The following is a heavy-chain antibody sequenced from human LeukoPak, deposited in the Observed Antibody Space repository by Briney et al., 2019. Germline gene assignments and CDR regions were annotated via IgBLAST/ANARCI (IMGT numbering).Heavy chain of an antibody. D-gene: IGHD6-19*01. CDR2: IYYSGST. J-gene: IGHJ4*02. CDR1: GGSISSYY. Sequence: SETLSLTCTVSGGSISSYYWSWIRQPPGKGLEWIGYIYYSGSTNYNPSLKSRVTISVDTSKNQFSLKLSSVTAADTAVYYCARAVAGTSEFIDYWGQGTLVTVSS. CDR3: ARAVAGTSEFIDY. V-gene: IGHV4-59*01.